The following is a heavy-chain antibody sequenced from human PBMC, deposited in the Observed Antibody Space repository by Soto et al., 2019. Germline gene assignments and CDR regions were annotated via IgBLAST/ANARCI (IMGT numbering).Heavy chain of an antibody. J-gene: IGHJ4*02. CDR1: GFAFSSYW. Sequence: EVQLVESGGGLVQPGGSLRLSCAASGFAFSSYWMHWVRQAPGKGLVWVSRIKGDGSGATYEDSVKGRFTISRDNAKSTLYLQMNSLRAADTAVYYCAKDLHIAAADYWGQGTLVTVSS. CDR3: AKDLHIAAADY. D-gene: IGHD6-13*01. V-gene: IGHV3-74*01. CDR2: IKGDGSGA.